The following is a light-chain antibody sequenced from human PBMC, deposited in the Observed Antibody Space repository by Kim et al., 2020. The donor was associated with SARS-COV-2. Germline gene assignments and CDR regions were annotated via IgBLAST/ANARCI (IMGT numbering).Light chain of an antibody. CDR2: RNN. CDR3: SAWDRRLSAWL. V-gene: IGLV10-54*04. Sequence: QAGLTQPPSVSKGLRQTATLTCTGDSNNVGDQGATWLQQHQGHPPKLLSYRNNNRPSGISERFSASRSGNTASLTIAGLQPDDEGDYYCSAWDRRLSAWLFGEGTQLTVL. J-gene: IGLJ3*02. CDR1: SNNVGDQG.